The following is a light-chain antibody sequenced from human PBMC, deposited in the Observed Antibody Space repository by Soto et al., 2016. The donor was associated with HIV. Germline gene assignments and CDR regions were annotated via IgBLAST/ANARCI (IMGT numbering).Light chain of an antibody. Sequence: SYELTQPPSVSVSPGQTASITCSGDKLGHKYACWYQQKPGQSPVLVIYQDRKRPSGIPERFSGSNSGNTATLTISGTQAMDEADYYCQAWDSSSYVFGTGTKVTV. CDR2: QDR. CDR1: KLGHKY. J-gene: IGLJ1*01. V-gene: IGLV3-1*01. CDR3: QAWDSSSYV.